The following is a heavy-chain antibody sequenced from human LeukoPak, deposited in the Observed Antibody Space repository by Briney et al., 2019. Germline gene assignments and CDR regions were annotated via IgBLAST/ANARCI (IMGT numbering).Heavy chain of an antibody. CDR3: ARDNTMVRGAIIPYYFDY. CDR2: MSDDGIHT. CDR1: GFTITTYA. D-gene: IGHD3-10*01. Sequence: GRSLRLSCAASGFTITTYALHWVRQAPGKGLEWVAIMSDDGIHTYYTDSVKGRFSISRDNSNNTLSLQMNSLRPDDTAVYYCARDNTMVRGAIIPYYFDYWGQGILVTVSS. V-gene: IGHV3-30-3*01. J-gene: IGHJ4*02.